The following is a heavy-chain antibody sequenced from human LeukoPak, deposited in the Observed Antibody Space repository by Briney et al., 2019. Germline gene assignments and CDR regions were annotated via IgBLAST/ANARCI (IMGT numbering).Heavy chain of an antibody. J-gene: IGHJ4*02. CDR1: GFTFDDYA. CDR3: AKGSGYGTRYYFDY. Sequence: GGSLRLSCAASGFTFDDYAMHWVRRAPGKGLEWVSGISWNSGSIGYADSVKGRFTISRDNAKNSLYLQMNSLRAEDMALYYCAKGSGYGTRYYFDYWGQGTLVTVSS. CDR2: ISWNSGSI. D-gene: IGHD5-18*01. V-gene: IGHV3-9*03.